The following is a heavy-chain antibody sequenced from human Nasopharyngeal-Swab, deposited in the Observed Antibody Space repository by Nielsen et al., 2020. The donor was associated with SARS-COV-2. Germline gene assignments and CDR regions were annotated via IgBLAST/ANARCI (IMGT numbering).Heavy chain of an antibody. CDR1: GFTFSTYG. D-gene: IGHD3-3*01. CDR2: ISYDGSNK. J-gene: IGHJ6*03. V-gene: IGHV3-30*18. Sequence: SLKISCAASGFTFSTYGLHWVRQAPGTGLEWVAVISYDGSNKYYADSVKGRFTISRDNSKNTLYLQMNSLRAEDTAVYYCAKDEAYYDFWSGYYAYYCMDVWGKGTTVTVSS. CDR3: AKDEAYYDFWSGYYAYYCMDV.